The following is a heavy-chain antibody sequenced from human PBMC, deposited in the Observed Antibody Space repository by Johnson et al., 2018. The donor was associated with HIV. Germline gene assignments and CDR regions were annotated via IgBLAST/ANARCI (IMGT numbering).Heavy chain of an antibody. CDR1: GFTFSNYG. D-gene: IGHD1-7*01. CDR3: SFLGGTTGRNDGFDI. Sequence: QVQLVESGGGVVQPGGSLRLSCAASGFTFSNYGMHWARQAPGKRLEWVAFIRYDGNSKYYADSVKGRFTISRANAKSSLYLRMNSLRAEDTALYYCSFLGGTTGRNDGFDIWGQGTMVTVSS. J-gene: IGHJ3*02. CDR2: IRYDGNSK. V-gene: IGHV3-30*02.